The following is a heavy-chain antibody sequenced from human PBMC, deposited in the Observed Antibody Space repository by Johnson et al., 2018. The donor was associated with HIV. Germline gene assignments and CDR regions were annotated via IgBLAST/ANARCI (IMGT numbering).Heavy chain of an antibody. J-gene: IGHJ3*02. D-gene: IGHD3-10*01. Sequence: VHLVESGGGVVRPGGSLRLSCAASGFTFDDYGMSWVRQPPGKGLEWVSGINWNGGSAGYAESVKGRFTISRDNAKNSLYLQMNSLRAEDTAFYYCAREGWEITMIQGAFDIWGQGTMVTVSS. V-gene: IGHV3-20*04. CDR2: INWNGGSA. CDR3: AREGWEITMIQGAFDI. CDR1: GFTFDDYG.